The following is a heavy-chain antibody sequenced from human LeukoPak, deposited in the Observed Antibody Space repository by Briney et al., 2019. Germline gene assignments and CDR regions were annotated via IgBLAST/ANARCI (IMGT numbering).Heavy chain of an antibody. CDR3: AKDVGGFYGTGSYGY. CDR2: SSGNGGMA. J-gene: IGHJ4*02. V-gene: IGHV3-23*01. D-gene: IGHD3-10*01. Sequence: GGSLRLSCAASGFSFNTYAMSWVRQAPGQGLEWVSGSSGNGGMANFADSVKGSFTISRDNSKNTVYLQMNSLRAEDTAVYYCAKDVGGFYGTGSYGYWGQGTLVTVSS. CDR1: GFSFNTYA.